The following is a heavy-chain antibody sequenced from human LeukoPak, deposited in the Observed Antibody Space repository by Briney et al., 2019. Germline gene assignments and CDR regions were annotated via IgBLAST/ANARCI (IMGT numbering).Heavy chain of an antibody. Sequence: GGSLRLSCAASGFTFSSYSMNWVRQAPGKGLEWVSYISSSSSTIYYADSVKGRFTISRDNAKNSLYLQMNSLRAEDTAVYYCARDHSLSGSYGFFDAFDIWGQGTMVTVSS. D-gene: IGHD1-26*01. V-gene: IGHV3-48*01. CDR1: GFTFSSYS. CDR3: ARDHSLSGSYGFFDAFDI. J-gene: IGHJ3*02. CDR2: ISSSSSTI.